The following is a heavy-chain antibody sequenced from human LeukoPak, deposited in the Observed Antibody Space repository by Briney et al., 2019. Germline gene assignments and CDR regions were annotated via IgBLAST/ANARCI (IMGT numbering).Heavy chain of an antibody. CDR3: ARVQGGYYDSSGYYFDY. V-gene: IGHV1-69*04. CDR1: GGTFSSYA. Sequence: SVKVSCKASGGTFSSYAISWVRQAPGQGLEWMGRIIPILGIANYAQKFRGRVTITADKSTSTAYMELSSLRSEDTAVCYCARVQGGYYDSSGYYFDYWGQGTLVTVSS. D-gene: IGHD3-22*01. J-gene: IGHJ4*02. CDR2: IIPILGIA.